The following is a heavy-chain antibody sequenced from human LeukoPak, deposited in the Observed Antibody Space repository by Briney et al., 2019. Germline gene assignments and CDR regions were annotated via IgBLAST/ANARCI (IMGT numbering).Heavy chain of an antibody. CDR1: GGSISSSSYY. D-gene: IGHD3-3*01. CDR3: ARGRFKQAFDI. Sequence: PSETLSLTCTVSGGSISSSSYYWGWIRQPPGKGLEWIGSIYYSGSTYYNPSLKSRVTISVDTSKNQFSLKLSSVTAADTAVYYCARGRFKQAFDIWGQGTMVTVSS. J-gene: IGHJ3*02. CDR2: IYYSGST. V-gene: IGHV4-39*01.